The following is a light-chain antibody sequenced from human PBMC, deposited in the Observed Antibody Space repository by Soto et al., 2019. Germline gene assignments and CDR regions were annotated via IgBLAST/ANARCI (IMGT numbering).Light chain of an antibody. J-gene: IGKJ1*01. V-gene: IGKV3-15*01. CDR3: QQYNNWSGT. Sequence: EIVMTQSPATLSVSPGERATLSCRASQSVSSNLAWYQQKPGQAPRLLIYGASTRATGIPARFSGSGSGTDFTLTISRLKFEDFAVYYCQQYNNWSGTFGKGTKVDIK. CDR1: QSVSSN. CDR2: GAS.